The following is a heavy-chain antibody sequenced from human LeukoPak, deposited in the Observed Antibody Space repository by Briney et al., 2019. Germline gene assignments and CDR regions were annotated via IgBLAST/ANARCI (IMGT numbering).Heavy chain of an antibody. V-gene: IGHV1-69*13. D-gene: IGHD3-10*01. CDR2: IIPIFGTT. CDR1: GGTFSNYA. CDR3: GRAMSGAGSYYMAWFDP. J-gene: IGHJ5*02. Sequence: SVKVSCKASGGTFSNYAISWVRQAPGQGLEWMGGIIPIFGTTNYAQKFQGRVTITADESTSTAYMEVSSLRSEDTAVYYCGRAMSGAGSYYMAWFDPWGQGTLVTVSS.